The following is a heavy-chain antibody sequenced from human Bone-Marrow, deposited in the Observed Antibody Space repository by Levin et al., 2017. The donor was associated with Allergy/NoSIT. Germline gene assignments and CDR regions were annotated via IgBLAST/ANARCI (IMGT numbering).Heavy chain of an antibody. Sequence: SSQTLSLTCTVSGGSISGGGYYWRWIRQHPGKGLEWIGYIYYSGNTYYNPSLKSRVIISVVTSKNQLSLKLTSVTVADTAVYYCARFNGYDFDYWGQGTLVTVSS. CDR2: IYYSGNT. V-gene: IGHV4-31*03. CDR1: GGSISGGGYY. J-gene: IGHJ4*02. CDR3: ARFNGYDFDY. D-gene: IGHD5-12*01.